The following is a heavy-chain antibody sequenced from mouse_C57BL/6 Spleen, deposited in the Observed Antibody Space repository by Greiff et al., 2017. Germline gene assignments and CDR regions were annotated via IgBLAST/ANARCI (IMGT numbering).Heavy chain of an antibody. V-gene: IGHV14-4*01. D-gene: IGHD1-1*01. J-gene: IGHJ2*01. CDR3: TTLLLRY. CDR2: IDPGNGDT. CDR1: GFTINDDY. Sequence: VQLQQSGAELVRPGASVKLSCTASGFTINDDYMHWVKQRPEQGLEWIGWIDPGNGDTEYASKFQGKATITADTSSNTAYLQLSSLTSEDTAVXYCTTLLLRYWGQGTTLTVSS.